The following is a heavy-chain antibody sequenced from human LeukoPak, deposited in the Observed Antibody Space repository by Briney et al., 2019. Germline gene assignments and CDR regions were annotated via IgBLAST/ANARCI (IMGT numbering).Heavy chain of an antibody. V-gene: IGHV4-59*12. CDR3: ARDEAGYYDAFDI. D-gene: IGHD1-26*01. CDR1: GGSISSYY. Sequence: SETLSLTCTVSGGSISSYYWSWIRQPPGKGLEWIGYIYYSGSTNYNPSLRSRVTISVDRSKNQFSLRLRSVTAADTAMYYCARDEAGYYDAFDIWGQGTMVTTSS. J-gene: IGHJ3*02. CDR2: IYYSGST.